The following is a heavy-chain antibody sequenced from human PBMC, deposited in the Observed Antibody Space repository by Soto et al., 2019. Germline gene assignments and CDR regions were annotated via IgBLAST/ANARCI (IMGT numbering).Heavy chain of an antibody. CDR2: ISGSGGST. Sequence: GSLRLSCAASGFTFSSYAMSWVRQAPGKGLEWVSAISGSGGSTYYADSVKGRFTISRDNSKNTLYLQMNSLRAEDTAVYYCAKAPLLAYCGGDCYSDAFEIWGQGTMVTVSS. J-gene: IGHJ3*02. V-gene: IGHV3-23*01. D-gene: IGHD2-21*02. CDR3: AKAPLLAYCGGDCYSDAFEI. CDR1: GFTFSSYA.